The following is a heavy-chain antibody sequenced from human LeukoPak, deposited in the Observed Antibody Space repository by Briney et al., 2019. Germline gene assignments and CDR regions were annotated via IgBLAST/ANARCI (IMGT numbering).Heavy chain of an antibody. CDR2: IYYSGST. J-gene: IGHJ3*01. V-gene: IGHV4-59*01. CDR3: ARGGPWERGDV. CDR1: GGSFSGYY. Sequence: SETLPLTCGIYGGSFSGYYWSWIRQPPGKGLEWIGYIYYSGSTNYNPSLKSRVTISIDTSKNQFYMKLSSVTAADTALYYCARGGPWERGDVWGQGTMVTVSS. D-gene: IGHD1-26*01.